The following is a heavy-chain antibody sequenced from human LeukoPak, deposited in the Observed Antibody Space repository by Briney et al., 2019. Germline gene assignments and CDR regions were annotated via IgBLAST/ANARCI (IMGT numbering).Heavy chain of an antibody. CDR2: ISAYNGNT. J-gene: IGHJ4*02. D-gene: IGHD3-9*01. CDR3: ARDSGYFDWLFYFNY. CDR1: GYTFTSYG. Sequence: ASVKVSCKASGYTFTSYGISWVRQAPGQGLEWMGWISAYNGNTNYAQKLQGRVTMTTDTSTSTAYMELRSLRSDDTAVYYCARDSGYFDWLFYFNYWGQGTLVTVSS. V-gene: IGHV1-18*01.